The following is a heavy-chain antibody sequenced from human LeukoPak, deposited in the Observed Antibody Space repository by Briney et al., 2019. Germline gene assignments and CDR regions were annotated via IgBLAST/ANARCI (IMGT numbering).Heavy chain of an antibody. CDR1: GFTFSSYA. CDR3: AKAASSSWPSYYYGMDV. J-gene: IGHJ6*02. CDR2: ISNDGINT. D-gene: IGHD6-13*01. Sequence: PGGSLRLSCAASGFTFSSYASNWVRQTPGKGLEWVSAISNDGINTYSADSVKGRFTISKDNSKNTVYLQMSSLRVDDTAVYYCAKAASSSWPSYYYGMDVWGQGTTVTVSS. V-gene: IGHV3-23*01.